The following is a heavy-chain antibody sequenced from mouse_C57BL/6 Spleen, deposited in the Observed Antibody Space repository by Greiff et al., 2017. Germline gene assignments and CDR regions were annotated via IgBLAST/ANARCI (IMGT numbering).Heavy chain of an antibody. Sequence: QVQLQQSDAELVKPGASVKISCKVSGYTFTDHTIHWMKQRPEQGLEWIGYIYPRDGTTSYNQKFKGKATLTVDQSSSTAYMQLNSLTSEDSAVYYCARCKIGYYDYYAMDYWGQGTSVTVSS. V-gene: IGHV1-78*01. CDR3: ARCKIGYYDYYAMDY. D-gene: IGHD2-3*01. J-gene: IGHJ4*01. CDR2: IYPRDGTT. CDR1: GYTFTDHT.